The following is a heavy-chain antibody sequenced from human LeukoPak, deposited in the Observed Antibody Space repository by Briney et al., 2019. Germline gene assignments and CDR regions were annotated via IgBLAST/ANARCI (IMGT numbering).Heavy chain of an antibody. J-gene: IGHJ4*02. D-gene: IGHD6-19*01. CDR3: ARGRRLGFDY. CDR2: INHSGST. Sequence: SETLSLTCTVSRGSITPYYWTWIRQPPGKGLEWIGEINHSGSTNYNPSLKSRVTISVDTSKNQFSLKLSSVTAADTAVYYCARGRRLGFDYWGQGTLVTVSS. CDR1: RGSITPYY. V-gene: IGHV4-34*01.